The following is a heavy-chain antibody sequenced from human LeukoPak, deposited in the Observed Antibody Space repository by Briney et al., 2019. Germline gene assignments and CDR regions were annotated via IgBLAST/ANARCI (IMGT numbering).Heavy chain of an antibody. V-gene: IGHV1-69*13. J-gene: IGHJ6*03. CDR3: ARDYYDFWSGSGRNGNDYYYYYYMDV. CDR1: GGTFSSYA. CDR2: IIPIFGTA. D-gene: IGHD3-3*01. Sequence: SVKVSCKASGGTFSSYAISWVRQAPGQGLEWMGGIIPIFGTANYAQKFQGRVTITADESTSTAYMELSSLRSEDTAVYYCARDYYDFWSGSGRNGNDYYYYYYMDVWGKGTRSPSP.